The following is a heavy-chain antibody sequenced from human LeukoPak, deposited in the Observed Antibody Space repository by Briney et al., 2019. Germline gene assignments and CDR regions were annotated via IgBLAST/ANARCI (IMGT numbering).Heavy chain of an antibody. D-gene: IGHD2/OR15-2a*01. CDR3: VSFYETY. J-gene: IGHJ4*02. V-gene: IGHV3-74*01. CDR2: INSDGSWT. CDR1: GFTFSSHW. Sequence: GSLRLSCAASGFTFSSHWMHWVRQAPGKGLVWVSHINSDGSWTSYADSVKGRFTISKDNAKNTVYLQMNNLRAEDTAVYYCVSFYETYWGRGTLVTVSS.